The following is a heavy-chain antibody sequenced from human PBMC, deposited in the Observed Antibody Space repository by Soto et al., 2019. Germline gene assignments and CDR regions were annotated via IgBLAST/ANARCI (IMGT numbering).Heavy chain of an antibody. Sequence: PGGSLRLSCAASGFTFSRYWMSWVRQAPGKGLEWVANMNEDGSEKYYVDSVEGRFTISRDNSKNSLYLQMNRLRAEDTAVYYCATIGWHFGSDYWGQGTLVTVSS. J-gene: IGHJ4*02. CDR1: GFTFSRYW. CDR3: ATIGWHFGSDY. D-gene: IGHD3-10*01. CDR2: MNEDGSEK. V-gene: IGHV3-7*01.